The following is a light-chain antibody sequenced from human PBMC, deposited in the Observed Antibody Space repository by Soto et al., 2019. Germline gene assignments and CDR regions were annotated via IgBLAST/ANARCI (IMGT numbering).Light chain of an antibody. J-gene: IGKJ1*01. CDR3: QQYDNLPT. CDR2: DAS. V-gene: IGKV1-33*01. CDR1: QDISNY. Sequence: DIQMTQSPSSLSASVGDRVTITCQASQDISNYLNWYQQKPGKAPKLLIYDASNLETGVPSRFSGSGSGTDFTFTISSLHPEDIATYYCQQYDNLPTFGQGNKVEIK.